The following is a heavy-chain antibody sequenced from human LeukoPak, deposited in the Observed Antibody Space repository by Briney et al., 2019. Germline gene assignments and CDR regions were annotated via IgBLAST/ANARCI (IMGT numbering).Heavy chain of an antibody. Sequence: ASVKVSCKASGYTFTSYAMHWVRQAPGQRLEWMGWINAGNGNTEYSQKFQDRVTITRDTSASTAYMVLSSLRSEDTAVYYCARDGQNYDSGKAAYSDYWGQGALVTVSS. J-gene: IGHJ4*02. V-gene: IGHV1-3*01. CDR1: GYTFTSYA. CDR2: INAGNGNT. D-gene: IGHD3-10*01. CDR3: ARDGQNYDSGKAAYSDY.